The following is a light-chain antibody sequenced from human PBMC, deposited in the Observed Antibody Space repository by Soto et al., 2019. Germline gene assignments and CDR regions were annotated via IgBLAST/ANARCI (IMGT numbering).Light chain of an antibody. J-gene: IGLJ3*02. Sequence: QTVVTQPPSVSAAPGQRVTISCSGIISNLVNNDVSWYQQLPGAAPKLLIYDDHKRPSGIPDRFSASKSGTSATLIITGLQTGDEADYYCGTWDTSRSVDWVFCRGTKLTVL. CDR1: ISNLVNND. V-gene: IGLV1-51*01. CDR2: DDH. CDR3: GTWDTSRSVDWV.